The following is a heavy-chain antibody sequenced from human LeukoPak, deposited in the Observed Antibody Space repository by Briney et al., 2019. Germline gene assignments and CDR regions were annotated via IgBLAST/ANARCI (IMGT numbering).Heavy chain of an antibody. D-gene: IGHD6-6*01. CDR1: GGTFSSYA. J-gene: IGHJ4*02. CDR2: IIPMFGTA. V-gene: IGHV1-69*06. CDR3: ARDPPGRPYSSSSYG. Sequence: SVKVSCKASGGTFSSYAISWVRQAPGQGLEWMGGIIPMFGTANYAQKFQGRVTITADKSTSTAYMELNSLRSEDTTVYYCARDPPGRPYSSSSYGWGQGTLVTVSS.